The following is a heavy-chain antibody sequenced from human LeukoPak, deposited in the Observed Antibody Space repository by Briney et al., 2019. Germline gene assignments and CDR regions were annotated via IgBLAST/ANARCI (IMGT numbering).Heavy chain of an antibody. CDR1: GYTFTSYG. CDR3: ARNLWLEEIDY. CDR2: ISAYNGNT. D-gene: IGHD5-12*01. J-gene: IGHJ4*02. Sequence: ASVKVSCKASGYTFTSYGISWVRPAPGQGLEWMGWISAYNGNTNYAQKLQGRVTMTTDTSTTTVYMELRSLRSDDTAVYYCARNLWLEEIDYWGQGTLVTVSS. V-gene: IGHV1-18*01.